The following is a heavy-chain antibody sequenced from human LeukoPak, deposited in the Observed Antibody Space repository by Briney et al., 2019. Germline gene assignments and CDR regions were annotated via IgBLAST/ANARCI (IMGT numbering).Heavy chain of an antibody. D-gene: IGHD2-15*01. CDR2: ASYRSKWYY. Sequence: SQTLSLTFVISGDSVSKDNAAWNWLRQSPSRGLEWLASASYRSKWYYDYAVSVKSRMSINTDTSKNQFTLQVNSVIPEDTAMYYCVGCSGGSCHSGAFEIWGQGTMITVSS. V-gene: IGHV6-1*01. CDR3: VGCSGGSCHSGAFEI. J-gene: IGHJ3*02. CDR1: GDSVSKDNAA.